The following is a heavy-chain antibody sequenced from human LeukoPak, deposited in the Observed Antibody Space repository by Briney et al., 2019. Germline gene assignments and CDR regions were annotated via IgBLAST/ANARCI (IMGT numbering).Heavy chain of an antibody. Sequence: GGSLRLSCAASGFTFSSYWMSWVRQAPGKGLEWVANIKQDGSEKYYVDSVKGRFTISRDNSKNTLYLQMNSLRAEDTAVYYCAKGRGSGSSSNIGAFDIWGQGTMVTVS. D-gene: IGHD3-10*01. CDR1: GFTFSSYW. J-gene: IGHJ3*02. CDR2: IKQDGSEK. CDR3: AKGRGSGSSSNIGAFDI. V-gene: IGHV3-7*01.